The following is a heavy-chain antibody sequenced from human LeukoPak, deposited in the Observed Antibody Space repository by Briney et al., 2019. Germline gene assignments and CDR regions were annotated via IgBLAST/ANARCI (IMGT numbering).Heavy chain of an antibody. CDR2: IYYSGST. D-gene: IGHD6-13*01. CDR3: ARDSAAGPSYEYFQH. J-gene: IGHJ1*01. Sequence: SSETLSLTCTVSGGSISSYYWSWIRQPPGKGLEWIGYIYYSGSTNYNPSLKSRVTISVDTSKNQFSLKLSSVTAADTAVYYCARDSAAGPSYEYFQHWGQGTLVTVSS. V-gene: IGHV4-59*01. CDR1: GGSISSYY.